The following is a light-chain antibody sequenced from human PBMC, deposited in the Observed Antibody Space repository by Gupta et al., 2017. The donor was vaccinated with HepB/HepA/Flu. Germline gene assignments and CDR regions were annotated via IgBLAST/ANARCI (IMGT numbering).Light chain of an antibody. J-gene: IGLJ2*01. Sequence: PSVSVSPGQTASITCSGDKLGDKYACWYQQKPGQSPVLVIYQDNKRPSGIPERFSGSNSGNTATLTISGTQAMDEADYYCQAWDSSTAVFGGGTKLTVL. CDR1: KLGDKY. CDR2: QDN. V-gene: IGLV3-1*01. CDR3: QAWDSSTAV.